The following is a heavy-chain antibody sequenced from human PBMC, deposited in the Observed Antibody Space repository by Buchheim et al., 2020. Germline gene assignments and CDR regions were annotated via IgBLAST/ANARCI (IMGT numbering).Heavy chain of an antibody. V-gene: IGHV4-59*01. CDR1: GGSISSYY. CDR3: ARAEDYDILTGYSPGAYFDY. J-gene: IGHJ4*02. D-gene: IGHD3-9*01. CDR2: IYYSGST. Sequence: QLQLQESGPGLVKPSETLSLTCTVSGGSISSYYWSWIRQPPGKGLEWIGYIYYSGSTNYNPSLKSRVTISVDTSKNQFSLKLSSVTAADTAVYYCARAEDYDILTGYSPGAYFDYWGQGTL.